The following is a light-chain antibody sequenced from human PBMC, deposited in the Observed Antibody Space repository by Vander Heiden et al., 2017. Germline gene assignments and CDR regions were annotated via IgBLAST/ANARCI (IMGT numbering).Light chain of an antibody. Sequence: DIPMTPSPSSLSASVGDRVTITCQASQDSRNYLNWYQQKPGKAPKLLIYDASNLETGVPARFSGSGSGTDFTFKISRVETEDIATYYCKQYGNIPYTFGRGTKLEIK. J-gene: IGKJ2*01. CDR1: QDSRNY. CDR2: DAS. V-gene: IGKV1-33*01. CDR3: KQYGNIPYT.